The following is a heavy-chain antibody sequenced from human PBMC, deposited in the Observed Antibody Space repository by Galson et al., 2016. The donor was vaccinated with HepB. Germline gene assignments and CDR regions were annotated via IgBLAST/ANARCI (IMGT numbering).Heavy chain of an antibody. CDR3: AAAGDFGDYGPFDY. D-gene: IGHD4-17*01. V-gene: IGHV3-53*01. Sequence: SCAASGYSVSSSYMSWVRQAPGKGLEWVSVLYTGGTTYYADSVDGRFTISRDNSRNTLYLQMNSLRVEDTAVYFCAAAGDFGDYGPFDYWGQGTLVTVSS. CDR2: LYTGGTT. J-gene: IGHJ4*02. CDR1: GYSVSSSY.